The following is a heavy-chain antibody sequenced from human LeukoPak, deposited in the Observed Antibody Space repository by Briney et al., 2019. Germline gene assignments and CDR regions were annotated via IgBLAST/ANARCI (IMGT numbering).Heavy chain of an antibody. V-gene: IGHV4-39*07. Sequence: PSETLSLTCTVSGGSISSSSYYWGWIRQSPGKGLEWIGSVYYSGNTYYNPSLKSRLTISLDTSKNQLSLKLSSVTAADTAMYYCAREYGFMTTVFHAFDIWGQGTMVTVSS. CDR1: GGSISSSSYY. J-gene: IGHJ3*02. CDR3: AREYGFMTTVFHAFDI. D-gene: IGHD4-17*01. CDR2: VYYSGNT.